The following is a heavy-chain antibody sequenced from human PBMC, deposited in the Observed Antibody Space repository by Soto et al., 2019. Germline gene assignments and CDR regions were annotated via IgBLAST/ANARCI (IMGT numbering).Heavy chain of an antibody. CDR2: ISYDGTNK. J-gene: IGHJ5*02. Sequence: QVQLVESGGGVVQPGRSLRLSCAASGFTFRSYAMHWVRQAPGKGLEWVAVISYDGTNKYYADSVKGRFTISRDNSKNTLYLQMNSLRAEDTAVYYCARQRGWELLDPWFDPWVQGTLVTVSS. D-gene: IGHD1-26*01. V-gene: IGHV3-30-3*01. CDR3: ARQRGWELLDPWFDP. CDR1: GFTFRSYA.